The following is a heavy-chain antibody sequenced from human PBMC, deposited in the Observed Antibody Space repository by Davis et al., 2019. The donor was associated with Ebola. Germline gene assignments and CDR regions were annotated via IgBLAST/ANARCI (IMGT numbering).Heavy chain of an antibody. CDR1: GFTFSSYW. Sequence: HTGGSLRLSCAASGFTFSSYWMHWVRQAPGKGLVWVSRINSDGSSTNYAESVKGRFTISRDNSKNTLYLQRNSLRAEDTGVYYCARTPIGINYYYYGMDVWGQGTTVTVSS. D-gene: IGHD1-14*01. J-gene: IGHJ6*02. V-gene: IGHV3-74*01. CDR3: ARTPIGINYYYYGMDV. CDR2: INSDGSST.